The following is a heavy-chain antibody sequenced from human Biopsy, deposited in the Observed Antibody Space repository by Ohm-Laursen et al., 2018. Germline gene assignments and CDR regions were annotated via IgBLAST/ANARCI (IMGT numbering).Heavy chain of an antibody. V-gene: IGHV1-69*06. CDR3: ARFPLGAYDDSGSYRAVEHWYFDL. Sequence: SVKVSCKASGGTFTNHAVGWVRQAPGQGLEWVGSSIPLFNTANYADKFQGRVTLTADKSTTTAYMELSSLRSEDPAIYYCARFPLGAYDDSGSYRAVEHWYFDLWGRGTLVTVSS. J-gene: IGHJ2*01. D-gene: IGHD3-22*01. CDR1: GGTFTNHA. CDR2: SIPLFNTA.